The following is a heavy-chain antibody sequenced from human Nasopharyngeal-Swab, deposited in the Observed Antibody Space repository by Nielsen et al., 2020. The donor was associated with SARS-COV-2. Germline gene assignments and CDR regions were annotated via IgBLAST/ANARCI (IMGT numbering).Heavy chain of an antibody. D-gene: IGHD3-22*01. V-gene: IGHV3-74*01. Sequence: GGSLRLSCVASGFTFGNYWMHWVPQVPGKGLVWVSHINADGSSTTYADSVKGRFTISRDNAKNTLYLQMDNLRAEDTAVYYCTRLTYYYDSSSGGWGQGTLVTVSS. CDR1: GFTFGNYW. CDR3: TRLTYYYDSSSGG. CDR2: INADGSST. J-gene: IGHJ4*02.